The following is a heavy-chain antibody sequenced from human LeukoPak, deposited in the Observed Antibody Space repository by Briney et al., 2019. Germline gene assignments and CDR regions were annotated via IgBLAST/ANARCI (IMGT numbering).Heavy chain of an antibody. D-gene: IGHD2-2*01. J-gene: IGHJ5*02. CDR2: NSAYNGNT. V-gene: IGHV1-18*01. CDR1: GYTFTSYG. Sequence: ASVKVSCKASGYTFTSYGISWVRQAPGQGLEWMGWNSAYNGNTNYAQKLQGRVTMTTDTSTSTAYMELRSLRSDDTAVYYCARARCSSTSCYVGEDWFDPWGQGTLVTVSS. CDR3: ARARCSSTSCYVGEDWFDP.